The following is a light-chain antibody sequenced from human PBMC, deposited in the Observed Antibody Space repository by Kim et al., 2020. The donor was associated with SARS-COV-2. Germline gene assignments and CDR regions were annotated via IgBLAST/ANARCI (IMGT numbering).Light chain of an antibody. CDR2: AAS. Sequence: SASVGDKISIACGASENLAGHLIWYQQKTGKAPILLISAASNLQSGVPSRFSGSGSGTDLTLTISSLQPEDPATYYCLQRYIAPPPFGPGTTLEI. V-gene: IGKV1-39*01. CDR1: ENLAGH. CDR3: LQRYIAPPP. J-gene: IGKJ2*01.